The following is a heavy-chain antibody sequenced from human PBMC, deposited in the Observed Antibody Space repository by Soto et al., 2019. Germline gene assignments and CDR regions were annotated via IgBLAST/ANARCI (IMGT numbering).Heavy chain of an antibody. J-gene: IGHJ6*02. D-gene: IGHD1-1*01. CDR2: ISYDGSNK. V-gene: IGHV3-30*18. Sequence: GGSLRLSCAASGFTFSTYGMHWVRQAPGKGLEWVAVISYDGSNKYYADSVKGRFTISRDNSKNTLYLQMNSLRAEDTAVYYCAKVGRSSWNPTNYYYYGMDVWGQGTTVTVSS. CDR3: AKVGRSSWNPTNYYYYGMDV. CDR1: GFTFSTYG.